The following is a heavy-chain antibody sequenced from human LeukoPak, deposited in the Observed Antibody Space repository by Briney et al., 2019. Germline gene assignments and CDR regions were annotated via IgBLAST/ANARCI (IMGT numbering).Heavy chain of an antibody. CDR1: GFTFSSYA. CDR2: IRPNDGTT. V-gene: IGHV3-48*01. CDR3: VRGQTSLDNWFDP. J-gene: IGHJ5*02. Sequence: QSGGSLRLSCAASGFTFSSYAMNWVRQAPGKGLEWVSYIRPNDGTTHYADSVKGRFTISRDNAKNSLSLQMTSLRVDDTAVYYCVRGQTSLDNWFDPWGHGTLVIVSS.